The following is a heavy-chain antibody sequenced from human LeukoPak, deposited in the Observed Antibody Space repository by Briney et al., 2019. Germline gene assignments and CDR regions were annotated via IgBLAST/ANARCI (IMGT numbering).Heavy chain of an antibody. CDR3: AKDLEYYYGSGPDY. Sequence: GGSLRLSCAASGFTFSSYGMHWVRQAPGKGLEWVAFIRYDGSNKYYADSVKGRFTISRDNSKNTLYLQMNSLGAEDTAVYYCAKDLEYYYGSGPDYWGQGTLVTVSS. J-gene: IGHJ4*02. CDR2: IRYDGSNK. V-gene: IGHV3-30*02. D-gene: IGHD3-10*01. CDR1: GFTFSSYG.